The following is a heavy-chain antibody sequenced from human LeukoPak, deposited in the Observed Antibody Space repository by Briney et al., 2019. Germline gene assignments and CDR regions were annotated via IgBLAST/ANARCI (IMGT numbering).Heavy chain of an antibody. D-gene: IGHD6-6*01. Sequence: GGSLRLSCAASGFTFSSYVTSWVRQAPGKGLEWVSAITGSSDSTYYADSVKGRFTISRDNSKNTLYLQMNSLRAEDTAMYYCAKGSAAARPYYFDYWGQGTLVTVSS. V-gene: IGHV3-23*01. CDR1: GFTFSSYV. CDR2: ITGSSDST. CDR3: AKGSAAARPYYFDY. J-gene: IGHJ4*02.